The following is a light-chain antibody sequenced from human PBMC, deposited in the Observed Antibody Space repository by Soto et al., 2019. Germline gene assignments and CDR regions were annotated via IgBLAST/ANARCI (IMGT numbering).Light chain of an antibody. CDR3: QQYGSSPWT. Sequence: EIVLTQSPGTLSLSPGERATLSCRASQSLSSIYLAWYQQKPGQAPRLLIYGASSRATGIPDRFSGSGSGTDFTLTITRLEPEDFAVYYCQQYGSSPWTFGQGTKAEIK. CDR1: QSLSSIY. CDR2: GAS. V-gene: IGKV3-20*01. J-gene: IGKJ1*01.